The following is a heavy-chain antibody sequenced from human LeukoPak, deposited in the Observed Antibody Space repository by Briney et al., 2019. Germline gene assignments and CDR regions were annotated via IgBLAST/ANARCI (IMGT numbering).Heavy chain of an antibody. CDR1: GFTFDDYA. CDR2: ISWNSGSI. V-gene: IGHV3-9*01. D-gene: IGHD5-12*01. Sequence: GGSLRLSCAASGFTFDDYAMHWVRQAPGKGLEWVSGISWNSGSIGYADSVKGRFTISRDNAKNSLYLQMNSLRAEDTALYYCAKVRLPFYYYYGMDVWGQGTMVTVSS. J-gene: IGHJ6*02. CDR3: AKVRLPFYYYYGMDV.